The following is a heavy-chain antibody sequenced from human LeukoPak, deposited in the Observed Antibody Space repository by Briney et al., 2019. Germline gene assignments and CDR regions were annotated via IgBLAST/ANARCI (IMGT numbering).Heavy chain of an antibody. CDR2: ISAYNGNT. Sequence: ASVKVSCTASGYTFTSYGISWVRQAPGQGLEWMVWISAYNGNTNYAQKLQGRVTMTTDKSTSTAYMELRSLRSDDTAVYYCATVEPDIDVDTAMANPPDYWGQGTLVTVSS. J-gene: IGHJ4*02. V-gene: IGHV1-18*01. CDR3: ATVEPDIDVDTAMANPPDY. D-gene: IGHD5-18*01. CDR1: GYTFTSYG.